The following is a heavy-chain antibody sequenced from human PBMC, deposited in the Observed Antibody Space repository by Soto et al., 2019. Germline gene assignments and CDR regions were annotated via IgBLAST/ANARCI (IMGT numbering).Heavy chain of an antibody. D-gene: IGHD3-22*01. J-gene: IGHJ3*02. CDR2: FYYSGST. CDR1: GGSISSGGYH. V-gene: IGHV4-31*03. CDR3: SRDYYYDSSGYYKTRAAFDI. Sequence: PSETLSLTCTVSGGSISSGGYHWSWIRQHPGKGLECIGYFYYSGSTYYNPFLKSRVTISVDTSKNQFSLKLSSVTAADTAVYYCSRDYYYDSSGYYKTRAAFDIWGQGTMVTVSS.